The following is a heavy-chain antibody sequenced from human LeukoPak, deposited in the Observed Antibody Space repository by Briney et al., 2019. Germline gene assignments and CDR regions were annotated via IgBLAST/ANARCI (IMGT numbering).Heavy chain of an antibody. V-gene: IGHV3-21*01. Sequence: PGGSLRLSCAASGFTFSGYTMNWVRQAPGKGLEWVSSISSSSSSIYYADSVKGRFTISRDNAKNSLYLQMNSLRAEDTAVYYCARDMDSGSPLFDLWGRGTLVTVSS. CDR2: ISSSSSSI. D-gene: IGHD1-26*01. J-gene: IGHJ2*01. CDR3: ARDMDSGSPLFDL. CDR1: GFTFSGYT.